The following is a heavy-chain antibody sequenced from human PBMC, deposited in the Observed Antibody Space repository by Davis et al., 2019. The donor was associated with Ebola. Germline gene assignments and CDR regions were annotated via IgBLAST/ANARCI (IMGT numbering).Heavy chain of an antibody. V-gene: IGHV3-21*01. J-gene: IGHJ6*02. D-gene: IGHD2-2*01. CDR1: GFTFSSYS. Sequence: GGSLRLSCAASGFTFSSYSMNWVRQAPGKGLEWVSSISSSSSYIYYADSVKGRFTISRDNAKNSLYLQMNSLRAEDTAVYYCARVMKRSGYQPAKGYYYYGMDVWGQGTTVTVSS. CDR3: ARVMKRSGYQPAKGYYYYGMDV. CDR2: ISSSSSYI.